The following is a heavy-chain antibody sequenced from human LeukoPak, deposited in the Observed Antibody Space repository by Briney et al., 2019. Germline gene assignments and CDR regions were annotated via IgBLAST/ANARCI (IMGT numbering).Heavy chain of an antibody. J-gene: IGHJ6*03. CDR3: ARGGRYCSSTSCYYYYYMDV. Sequence: GASVKVSCKASGYTFTGYYMHWVRQAPGQGLEWMGWINPNSGGTNYAQKFQGRVTMTRDTSISTAYMELSRLRSDDTAVYYCARGGRYCSSTSCYYYYYMDVWGKGTTVTVSS. CDR1: GYTFTGYY. D-gene: IGHD2-2*01. V-gene: IGHV1-2*02. CDR2: INPNSGGT.